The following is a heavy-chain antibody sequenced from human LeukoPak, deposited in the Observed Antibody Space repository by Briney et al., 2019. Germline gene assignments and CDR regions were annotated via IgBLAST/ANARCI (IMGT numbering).Heavy chain of an antibody. CDR3: ARGSRGSSTSRLRNYYYYGMDV. CDR2: IYYSVST. V-gene: IGHV4-39*07. D-gene: IGHD2-2*01. J-gene: IGHJ6*02. Sequence: SETLSLTCTVSGGSINSSSYYWGWIRQPPGKGLEWIGSIYYSVSTYYNPSLKSRVTISVDTSKNQFSLKLSSVTAADTAVYYCARGSRGSSTSRLRNYYYYGMDVWGQGTTVTVSS. CDR1: GGSINSSSYY.